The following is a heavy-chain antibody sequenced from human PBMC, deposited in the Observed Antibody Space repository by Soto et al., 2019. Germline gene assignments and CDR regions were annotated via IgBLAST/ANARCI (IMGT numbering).Heavy chain of an antibody. CDR2: IYTSGST. CDR1: GDSMTKYY. Sequence: PSETLSLTCNVSGDSMTKYYWSWIRQPAGKGLEWIGRIYTSGSTNYNPSLKSRVTMSIDTSNNHFSLNLKSVTAADTAVYYCARTIGAAYSFDFWGQGALVTVSS. D-gene: IGHD6-25*01. CDR3: ARTIGAAYSFDF. J-gene: IGHJ4*02. V-gene: IGHV4-4*07.